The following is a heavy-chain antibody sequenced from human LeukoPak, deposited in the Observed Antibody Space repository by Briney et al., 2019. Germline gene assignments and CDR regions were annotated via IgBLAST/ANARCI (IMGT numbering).Heavy chain of an antibody. V-gene: IGHV3-23*01. CDR1: GFTCSTYV. D-gene: IGHD3-16*02. CDR2: ILHNGDST. CDR3: ARLSSFAFDI. Sequence: PGGSLILSCAASGFTCSTYVMSWVRQAPGKGLEWLSLILHNGDSTYYADSVKGRFTISRDNSKNTLYLQMNSLRAEDTAVYYCARLSSFAFDIWGQGTMVTVSS. J-gene: IGHJ3*02.